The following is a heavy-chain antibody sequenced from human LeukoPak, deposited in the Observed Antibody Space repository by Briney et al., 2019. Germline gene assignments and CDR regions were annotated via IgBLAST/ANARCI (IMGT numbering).Heavy chain of an antibody. CDR2: IYYSGNT. V-gene: IGHV4-59*08. Sequence: SETLSLTCIVSGGSISTYYWNWIRQPPGKGLEWIGYIYYSGNTNYNPSLRSRVTISLDTSKNHFSLKLSSVTAADTAVYYCARGPVNCDPWDYWGQGTLVTVSS. CDR3: ARGPVNCDPWDY. CDR1: GGSISTYY. J-gene: IGHJ4*02. D-gene: IGHD1-1*01.